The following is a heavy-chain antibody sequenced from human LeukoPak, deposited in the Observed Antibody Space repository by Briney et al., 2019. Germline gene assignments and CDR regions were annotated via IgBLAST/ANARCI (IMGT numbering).Heavy chain of an antibody. CDR3: ARFPGDLYCSGGSCYKDYGMDV. J-gene: IGHJ6*02. CDR1: GGSISSSSYY. CDR2: IYYSGST. Sequence: SETLSLTCTVSGGSISSSSYYWGWIRQPPGKGLEWIGSIYYSGSTYYNPSLKSRVTISVDTSKNQFSLKLSSVTAADTAVYYCARFPGDLYCSGGSCYKDYGMDVWGQGTTVTVSS. D-gene: IGHD2-15*01. V-gene: IGHV4-39*07.